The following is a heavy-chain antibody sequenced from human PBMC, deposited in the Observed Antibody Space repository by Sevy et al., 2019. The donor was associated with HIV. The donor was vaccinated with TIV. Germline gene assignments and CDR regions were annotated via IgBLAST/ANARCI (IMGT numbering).Heavy chain of an antibody. Sequence: SETLSLTCAVCGGSISSGGYSWSWIRQPPGKGLEWIGYIYHSGSTYYNPSLKSRVTISVDRSKNQFSLKLSSVTAADTAVYYCARVVPPITIFGVVSDYYMDVWGKGTTVTVSS. CDR1: GGSISSGGYS. D-gene: IGHD3-3*01. J-gene: IGHJ6*03. CDR2: IYHSGST. V-gene: IGHV4-30-2*01. CDR3: ARVVPPITIFGVVSDYYMDV.